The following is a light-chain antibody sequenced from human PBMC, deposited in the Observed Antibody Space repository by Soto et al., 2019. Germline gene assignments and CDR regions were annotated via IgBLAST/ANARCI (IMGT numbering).Light chain of an antibody. V-gene: IGLV1-47*01. CDR2: RNN. CDR3: ATWEDSRNGFYV. Sequence: QSVLTQPPSASGTPGQGVTISCSGSTSNIGSNYVYWYQQLPGTAPKLLIYRNNQRPSGVPDRFSGSKSGTSASLAISGLRSDDEADYFCATWEDSRNGFYVFGTGTKLTVL. J-gene: IGLJ1*01. CDR1: TSNIGSNY.